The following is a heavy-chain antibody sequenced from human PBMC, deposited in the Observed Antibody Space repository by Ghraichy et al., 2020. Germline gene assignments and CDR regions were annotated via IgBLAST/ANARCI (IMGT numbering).Heavy chain of an antibody. CDR2: IFYTGST. Sequence: ESLSLTCSVSGGSISSSNYFWGWIRQPPGKGLEYIGRIFYTGSTYYKPSLKSRVTISVDTSKNNFSLKLNSVTAADTAVYYCARLMIAFGGVITATHGIDIWGRGTMVTVSS. V-gene: IGHV4-39*02. J-gene: IGHJ3*02. CDR3: ARLMIAFGGVITATHGIDI. CDR1: GGSISSSNYF. D-gene: IGHD3-16*02.